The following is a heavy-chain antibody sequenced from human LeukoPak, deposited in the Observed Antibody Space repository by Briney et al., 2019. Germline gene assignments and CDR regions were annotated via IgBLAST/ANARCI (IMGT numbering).Heavy chain of an antibody. J-gene: IGHJ4*02. Sequence: ASVKVSCKASGYTFTGYYMHWVRQAPGQGLEWMGWINPNSGGTNYAQKFQGRVTMTRDTSISTAYMELSRLRSDDTAVYYCARGDFWSGYYYYFDYRGQGTLVTVSS. CDR2: INPNSGGT. CDR3: ARGDFWSGYYYYFDY. D-gene: IGHD3-3*01. V-gene: IGHV1-2*02. CDR1: GYTFTGYY.